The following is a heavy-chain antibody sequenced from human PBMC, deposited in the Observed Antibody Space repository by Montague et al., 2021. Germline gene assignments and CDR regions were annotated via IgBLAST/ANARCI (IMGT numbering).Heavy chain of an antibody. D-gene: IGHD3-3*01. CDR2: INGNSINI. Sequence: SLRLSCAASGFIFNNYVTNWVRQAPGKGLEWVSGINGNSINIYYADSVKGRFTISRDNAKNSLYLQMNSLRAEDTAFYYCVKDTRDYYSDFWGQGILVTVPS. V-gene: IGHV3-9*01. CDR1: GFIFNNYV. J-gene: IGHJ4*02. CDR3: VKDTRDYYSDF.